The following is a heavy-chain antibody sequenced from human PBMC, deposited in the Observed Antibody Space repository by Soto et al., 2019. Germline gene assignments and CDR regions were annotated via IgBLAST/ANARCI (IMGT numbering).Heavy chain of an antibody. CDR1: GGTFSSYA. Sequence: QVQLVQSGAEVKKPGSSVKVSCKASGGTFSSYAISWVRQAPGQGLEWMGGIIPIFGTANYAQKFKGRVTITADESTSTAYMELSSLRSEDTAVYYCARGGKNYYDSSGYYYWFDPWGQGTLVTVSS. J-gene: IGHJ5*02. D-gene: IGHD3-22*01. CDR3: ARGGKNYYDSSGYYYWFDP. V-gene: IGHV1-69*01. CDR2: IIPIFGTA.